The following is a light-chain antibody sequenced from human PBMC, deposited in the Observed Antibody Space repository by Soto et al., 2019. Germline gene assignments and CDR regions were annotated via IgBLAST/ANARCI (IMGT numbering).Light chain of an antibody. CDR1: QSVSSY. CDR3: QQRSNWPPIT. Sequence: EIVLTQSPATLSLSPGXRATLSCRASQSVSSYLAWYQQKPGQAPRLLIYDASNRATGIPARFSGSGSGTDFTLTISSLEPEDFAVYYCQQRSNWPPITLGQGTRLEIK. V-gene: IGKV3-11*01. J-gene: IGKJ5*01. CDR2: DAS.